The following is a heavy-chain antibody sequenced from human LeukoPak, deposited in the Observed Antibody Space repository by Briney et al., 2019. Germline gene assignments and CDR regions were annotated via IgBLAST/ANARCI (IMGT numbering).Heavy chain of an antibody. CDR2: IYYSGST. D-gene: IGHD6-6*01. J-gene: IGHJ5*02. Sequence: SETLSLTCTVSGGSISSYYWSWIRQPPGKGLEWIGYIYYSGSTNYNPSLKSRVTISVDTSKNQFSLKLSSVTAADTAVYYCAREVHSSSSGNWFDPWGQGTLSPSPQ. V-gene: IGHV4-59*01. CDR3: AREVHSSSSGNWFDP. CDR1: GGSISSYY.